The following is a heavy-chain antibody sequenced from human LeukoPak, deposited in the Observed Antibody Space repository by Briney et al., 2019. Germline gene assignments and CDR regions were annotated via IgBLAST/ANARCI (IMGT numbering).Heavy chain of an antibody. D-gene: IGHD6-19*01. CDR2: IGGSGGNT. V-gene: IGHV3-23*01. CDR3: AKSGSGWFLFDY. J-gene: IGHJ4*02. CDR1: ESIFSNFD. Sequence: GGSLRLSCAASESIFSNFDMSWVRQAPGRGLEWVSAIGGSGGNTYYADSVKGRFTISRDNSKNTLYLQMNSLRAEDTAVYYCAKSGSGWFLFDYWGQGTLVTVSS.